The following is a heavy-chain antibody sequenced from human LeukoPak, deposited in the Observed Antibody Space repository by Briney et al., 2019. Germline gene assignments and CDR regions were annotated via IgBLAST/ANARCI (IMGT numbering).Heavy chain of an antibody. J-gene: IGHJ4*02. CDR1: GFTFSSYA. Sequence: PGGSLRLSCAASGFTFSSYAMSWVRQAPGKGLEWVSAISGSGGSTYYADSVKGRFTISRDNSKNTLYLQMNSLKTEDTAVYYCTTDYDILTGYYFGYWGQGTLVTVSS. V-gene: IGHV3-23*01. CDR2: ISGSGGST. D-gene: IGHD3-9*01. CDR3: TTDYDILTGYYFGY.